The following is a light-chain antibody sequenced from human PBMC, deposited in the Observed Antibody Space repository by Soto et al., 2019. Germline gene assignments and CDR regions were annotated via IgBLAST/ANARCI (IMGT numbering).Light chain of an antibody. J-gene: IGKJ4*01. V-gene: IGKV1-5*03. Sequence: DIQMTQSPSTLSASVGDRVTITCRASQSFSTWLAWYQQKPGKAPNLLIYKTSILETGVPSRFSGSGSGTEFALTISSLQPDDFATDDCQQYNSNPLTVGGGTKVEIK. CDR2: KTS. CDR1: QSFSTW. CDR3: QQYNSNPLT.